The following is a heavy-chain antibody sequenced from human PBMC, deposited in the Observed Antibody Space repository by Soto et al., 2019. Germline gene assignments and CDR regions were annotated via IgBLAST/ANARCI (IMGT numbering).Heavy chain of an antibody. Sequence: QVQLVESGGGVVQPGRSLRLSCAASGFTFSSYAMHWVRQAPGKGLEWVAVISYDGSNKYYADSVKGRFTISRDNSKNTLYLQMKSLRADDTAVYYCARDNARIAARPLDYWGQGTLVTVSS. CDR3: ARDNARIAARPLDY. V-gene: IGHV3-30-3*01. CDR1: GFTFSSYA. CDR2: ISYDGSNK. D-gene: IGHD6-6*01. J-gene: IGHJ4*02.